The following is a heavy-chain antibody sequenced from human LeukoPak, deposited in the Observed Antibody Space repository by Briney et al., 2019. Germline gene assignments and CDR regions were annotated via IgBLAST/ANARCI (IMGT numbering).Heavy chain of an antibody. J-gene: IGHJ3*02. D-gene: IGHD3-22*01. V-gene: IGHV3-74*01. CDR2: ISSDGTST. Sequence: PGGSLRLSCAASGFTFSDYWMYWVRQAPGKGLSWVSRISSDGTSTNYADSVKGRFTISRDNAKNSLYLQMNSLRAEDTAVYYCARGYYDSSGYGATGNAFDIWGQGTMVTVSS. CDR1: GFTFSDYW. CDR3: ARGYYDSSGYGATGNAFDI.